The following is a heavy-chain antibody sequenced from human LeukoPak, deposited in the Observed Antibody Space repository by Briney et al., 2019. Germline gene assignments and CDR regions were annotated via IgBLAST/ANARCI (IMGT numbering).Heavy chain of an antibody. J-gene: IGHJ4*02. D-gene: IGHD2-2*01. CDR3: ASTERCSTTCPLDY. CDR2: INHSGST. Sequence: SETLSLTCAVYGGSFRGYYWSWIRQPPGKGLGWIGEINHSGSTNYNPSLKSRVTISLDTSMKKFSLKLNSVTAADTAVYYCASTERCSTTCPLDYWGQGTLVTVSS. CDR1: GGSFRGYY. V-gene: IGHV4-34*01.